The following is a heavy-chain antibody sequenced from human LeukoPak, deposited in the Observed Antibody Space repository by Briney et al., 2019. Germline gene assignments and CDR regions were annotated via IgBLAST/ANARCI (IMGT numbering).Heavy chain of an antibody. D-gene: IGHD1-26*01. V-gene: IGHV1-18*01. Sequence: ASVTVSFTASGYTFTIYGISWVRQAPGQGDGWMGWISAYNGNTNNTQKLQGRVTMTTDTSTSTAYMELRSLRSDDTAVYYCARDREGLRIYSGSHRFDPWGQGTLVTVSS. CDR1: GYTFTIYG. J-gene: IGHJ5*02. CDR3: ARDREGLRIYSGSHRFDP. CDR2: ISAYNGNT.